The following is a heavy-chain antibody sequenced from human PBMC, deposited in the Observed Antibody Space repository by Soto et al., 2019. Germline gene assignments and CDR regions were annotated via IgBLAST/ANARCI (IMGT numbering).Heavy chain of an antibody. Sequence: QVQLQESGPGLVKPSETLSLICTISGGSIKTDFWTWIRQPSGRGLEWIGRLSSNGIDYNPSLQSRVTMSGDPSKNQISLRLTSVTAADTAVYYCAKWSRQLGGWGIDPWGQGTLVTVSS. D-gene: IGHD3-16*01. CDR3: AKWSRQLGGWGIDP. CDR2: LSSNGI. V-gene: IGHV4-4*07. CDR1: GGSIKTDF. J-gene: IGHJ5*02.